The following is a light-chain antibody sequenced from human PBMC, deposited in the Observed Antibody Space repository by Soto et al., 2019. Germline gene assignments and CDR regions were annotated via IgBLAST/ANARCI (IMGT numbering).Light chain of an antibody. CDR2: DAS. CDR1: QSVNSY. V-gene: IGKV3-11*01. CDR3: QQRSNWPALT. Sequence: EIVLTQSPATLSLSPGERATLSCRASQSVNSYLAWYQQKPGQGPRLLIYDASNRATGIPARFSGSGSGTDFTLTISSLEPEDFAVYYCQQRSNWPALTCGGGTKVEIK. J-gene: IGKJ4*01.